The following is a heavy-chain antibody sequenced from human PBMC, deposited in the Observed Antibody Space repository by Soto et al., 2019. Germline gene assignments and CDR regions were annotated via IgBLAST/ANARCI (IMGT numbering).Heavy chain of an antibody. CDR1: GFTFSNAW. Sequence: GGSLRLSCAASGFTFSNAWMSWVRQAPGKGLEWVGRIKSKTDGGTTDYAAPVKGRFTISRDGSKNTLYLQMNSLKTEDTAVYYCTTTYYDFWSGYPSHMDVWGQGTTVTVSS. J-gene: IGHJ6*02. CDR3: TTTYYDFWSGYPSHMDV. CDR2: IKSKTDGGTT. D-gene: IGHD3-3*01. V-gene: IGHV3-15*01.